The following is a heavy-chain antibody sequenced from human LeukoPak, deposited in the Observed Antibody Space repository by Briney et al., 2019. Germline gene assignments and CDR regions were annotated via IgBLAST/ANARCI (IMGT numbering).Heavy chain of an antibody. D-gene: IGHD3-10*01. CDR2: INPSGGST. CDR3: ARSDMVRGVIRVYYFDY. CDR1: GYTFTSYY. J-gene: IGHJ4*02. Sequence: ASVKVSFKASGYTFTSYYMHWVRQAPGQGLEWMGIINPSGGSTSYAQKFQGRVTMTRDTSTSTVYMELSSLRSEDTAVYYCARSDMVRGVIRVYYFDYWGQGTLVTVSS. V-gene: IGHV1-46*01.